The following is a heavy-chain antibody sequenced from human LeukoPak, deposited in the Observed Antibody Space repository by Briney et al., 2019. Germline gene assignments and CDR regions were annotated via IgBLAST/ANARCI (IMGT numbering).Heavy chain of an antibody. D-gene: IGHD3-10*01. Sequence: GASVKVSCKASGYTFTGYYMHWVRQAPGQGLEWMGWINPNSGGTNYAQKFQGRVTMTRDTSISTSYMELSRLRSDDTAVYYCARVWFGEYYFDYWGQGTLVTVSS. CDR1: GYTFTGYY. CDR3: ARVWFGEYYFDY. V-gene: IGHV1-2*02. CDR2: INPNSGGT. J-gene: IGHJ4*02.